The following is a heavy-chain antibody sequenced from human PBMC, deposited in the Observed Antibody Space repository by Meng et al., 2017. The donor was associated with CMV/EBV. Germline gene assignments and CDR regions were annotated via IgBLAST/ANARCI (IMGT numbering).Heavy chain of an antibody. Sequence: SVKVSCKAFGGTFSSYVLNWVRQTPGQGLEWMGGLIPMLDTPEYAQKFQGRVTITADKSTSTAYMELTSLTSDDTAVYYCAKRDGRSPWYFDLWGRGTLVTVSS. CDR3: AKRDGRSPWYFDL. J-gene: IGHJ2*01. CDR1: GGTFSSYV. CDR2: LIPMLDTP. D-gene: IGHD3-16*01. V-gene: IGHV1-69*10.